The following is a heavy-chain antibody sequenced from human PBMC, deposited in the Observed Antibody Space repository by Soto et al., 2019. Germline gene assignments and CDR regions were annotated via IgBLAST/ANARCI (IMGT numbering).Heavy chain of an antibody. CDR1: GFSFASFA. D-gene: IGHD3-3*01. CDR3: AKWSYLDY. Sequence: DVRLAESGGGLVQPGGSLRLSCTTSGFSFASFAMTWVRQAPGKGLEWVATISGSDGKTYYADSVKGRFSISRDTSRNTLYLQMNSLGADVTAIYYCAKWSYLDYWGQGTRVTVSS. J-gene: IGHJ4*02. V-gene: IGHV3-23*04. CDR2: ISGSDGKT.